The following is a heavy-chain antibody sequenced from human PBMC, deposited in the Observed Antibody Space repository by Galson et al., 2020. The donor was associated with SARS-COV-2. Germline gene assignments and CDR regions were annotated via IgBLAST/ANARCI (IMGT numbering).Heavy chain of an antibody. J-gene: IGHJ2*01. CDR2: IYPGDSDT. CDR3: ASTGSGWYEWYFDL. V-gene: IGHV5-51*01. D-gene: IGHD6-19*01. Sequence: GESLKISCKGSGYSFTSSWIGWVRPMPGKGLGWVGIIYPGDSDTRYSPSFQGQVTISADKSISTAYLQWSSLKASDTAMYYCASTGSGWYEWYFDLWGRGTLFTVSS. CDR1: GYSFTSSW.